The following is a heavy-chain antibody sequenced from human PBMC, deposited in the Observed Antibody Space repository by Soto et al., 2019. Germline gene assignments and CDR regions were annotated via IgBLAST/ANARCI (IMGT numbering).Heavy chain of an antibody. Sequence: GESLKISCAASGFTFSSYGMHWVRQAPGKGLEWVAVIWYDGSNKYYADSVKGRFTISRDNSKNTLYLQMNSLRAEDTAVYYCARDFYYYDSSGYYPDYYYYGMYVWGQGTTVTVSS. V-gene: IGHV3-33*01. CDR1: GFTFSSYG. CDR3: ARDFYYYDSSGYYPDYYYYGMYV. J-gene: IGHJ6*02. D-gene: IGHD3-22*01. CDR2: IWYDGSNK.